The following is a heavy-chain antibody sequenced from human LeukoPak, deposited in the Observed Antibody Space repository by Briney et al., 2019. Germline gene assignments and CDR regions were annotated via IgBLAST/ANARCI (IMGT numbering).Heavy chain of an antibody. CDR2: INSGGTII. D-gene: IGHD4-11*01. CDR3: AREAMTTVIGNWLDP. J-gene: IGHJ5*02. CDR1: GFTFSNYE. V-gene: IGHV3-48*03. Sequence: GGSLRLSCAASGFTFSNYEMNWVRQAPGKGLEWVSYINSGGTIIYYADSVKGRFTISRDNAKNSLNLQMNSLRAEDTAIYYCAREAMTTVIGNWLDPWGQGTLVTVSS.